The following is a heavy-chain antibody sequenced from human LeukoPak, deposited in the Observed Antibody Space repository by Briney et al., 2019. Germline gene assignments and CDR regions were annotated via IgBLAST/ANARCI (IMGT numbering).Heavy chain of an antibody. CDR3: ARGLPKIQLYLGDAFDI. CDR2: INTNTGNP. D-gene: IGHD5-18*01. CDR1: GYSFTNYA. Sequence: GASVKVSCKASGYSFTNYAMNWMRLAPGQGLEWMGWINTNTGNPTYAQGFTGRFVFSLDTSVSTAYLQISSLMAEDTAVYYCARGLPKIQLYLGDAFDIWGQGTMVTVSS. V-gene: IGHV7-4-1*02. J-gene: IGHJ3*02.